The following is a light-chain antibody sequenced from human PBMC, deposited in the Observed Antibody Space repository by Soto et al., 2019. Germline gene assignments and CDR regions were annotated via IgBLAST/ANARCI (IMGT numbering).Light chain of an antibody. CDR3: QQFDSSVT. J-gene: IGKJ1*01. Sequence: EIVLTQSPGSLSLSPGERATLSCRASQSVSSTFFAWYQQRPGQAPRLLMYGASSRATGIPERFSGSGSGTDFTLTISRLEPEDFAVCYCQQFDSSVTFGQGTKVEIK. CDR1: QSVSSTF. CDR2: GAS. V-gene: IGKV3-20*01.